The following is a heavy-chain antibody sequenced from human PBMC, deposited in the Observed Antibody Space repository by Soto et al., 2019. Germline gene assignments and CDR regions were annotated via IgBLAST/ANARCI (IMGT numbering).Heavy chain of an antibody. CDR1: GGTFSSYT. CDR3: ARGFISSGSYYNAQDAFDI. D-gene: IGHD3-10*01. J-gene: IGHJ3*02. V-gene: IGHV1-69*02. Sequence: QVQLVQSGAEVKKPGSSVKVSCKASGGTFSSYTISWVRQAPGQGLEWMGRIIPILGIANYAQKFQGRVTITADKSTSTAYMELSSLGSEDTAVYYCARGFISSGSYYNAQDAFDIWGQGTMVTVSS. CDR2: IIPILGIA.